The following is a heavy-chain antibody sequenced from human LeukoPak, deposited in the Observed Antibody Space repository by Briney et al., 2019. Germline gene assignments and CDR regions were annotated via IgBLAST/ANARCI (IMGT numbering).Heavy chain of an antibody. CDR2: ISGSGGST. D-gene: IGHD3-10*01. CDR3: STEGYHYGHHSFYL. Sequence: GGSLRLSCAASGFTFSSYAMSWVRQAPGKGLEWVSAISGSGGSTYYADSVKGRFTISRDNSKNTLYLQMNSLRAEDTAVYYCSTEGYHYGHHSFYLWGQGTMVTVSS. J-gene: IGHJ3*01. V-gene: IGHV3-23*01. CDR1: GFTFSSYA.